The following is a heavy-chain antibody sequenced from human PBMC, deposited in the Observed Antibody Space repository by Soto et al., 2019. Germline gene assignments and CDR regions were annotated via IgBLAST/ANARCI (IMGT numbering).Heavy chain of an antibody. CDR2: IYYSGST. J-gene: IGHJ5*02. Sequence: SETLSLTCTVSGGSISSGDYYWSWIRQPPGKGLEWIGYIYYSGSTYYNPSLKSRVTISVDTSKNQFSLKLSSATAADTAVYYCARSPHQYCSSTSCPGGNWFDPWGQGTLVTVSS. V-gene: IGHV4-30-4*01. CDR1: GGSISSGDYY. D-gene: IGHD2-2*01. CDR3: ARSPHQYCSSTSCPGGNWFDP.